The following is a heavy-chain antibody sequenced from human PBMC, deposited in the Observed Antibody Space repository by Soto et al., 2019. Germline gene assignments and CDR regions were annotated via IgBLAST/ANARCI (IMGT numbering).Heavy chain of an antibody. Sequence: GGSLRLSCAASGFSFSDYYINWVRQAPGKGLEWVGRTRNKASSYTTDYAAPVKGRFTISRDDSKNTLYLQMNSLKTEDTAVYYCTTGFTRLAAFDIWGQGTMVTVSS. V-gene: IGHV3-72*01. D-gene: IGHD6-6*01. J-gene: IGHJ3*02. CDR3: TTGFTRLAAFDI. CDR1: GFSFSDYY. CDR2: TRNKASSYTT.